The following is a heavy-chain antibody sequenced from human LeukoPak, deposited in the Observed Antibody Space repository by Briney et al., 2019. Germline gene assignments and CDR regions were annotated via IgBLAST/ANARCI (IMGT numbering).Heavy chain of an antibody. D-gene: IGHD4-23*01. CDR3: ARVPVDYYYYMDV. CDR1: GFTFDDYG. J-gene: IGHJ6*03. CDR2: INWNGGST. Sequence: GGSLTLSCAASGFTFDDYGMSWVRHAPGKGLEWVSGINWNGGSTGYADSVKGRFTISRDNAKNSLYLQMNSLRAEDTALYYCARVPVDYYYYMDVWGKGTTVTVSS. V-gene: IGHV3-20*04.